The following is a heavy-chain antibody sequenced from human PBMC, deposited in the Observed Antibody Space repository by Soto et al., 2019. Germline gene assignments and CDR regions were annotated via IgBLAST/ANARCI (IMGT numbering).Heavy chain of an antibody. CDR3: AREGRIAAPTGTFDI. CDR2: IYHSGST. J-gene: IGHJ3*02. CDR1: SGSISSSSNW. D-gene: IGHD6-6*01. Sequence: QVQLQESGPGLVKPSGTLSLTCAVSSGSISSSSNWWSWVRQPPGQGLEWIGEIYHSGSTNYNPSLKRRVTISVDEAKNQFPLKLSSVTAADTAVYYCAREGRIAAPTGTFDIWGQGTMVTVSS. V-gene: IGHV4-4*02.